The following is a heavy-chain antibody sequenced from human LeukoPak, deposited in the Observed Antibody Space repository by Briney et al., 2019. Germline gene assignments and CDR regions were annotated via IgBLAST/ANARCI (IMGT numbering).Heavy chain of an antibody. CDR1: GFTFSSYW. V-gene: IGHV3-7*03. J-gene: IGHJ4*02. CDR3: ARGQYFSTTYYFDY. CDR2: IKQAGTEK. Sequence: GGSLRLSCAASGFTFSSYWMTWVRQAPGKGLEWVANIKQAGTEKYYVDSVKGRFTISRDNAKNSLFLQMSSLRAEDTAVYFCARGQYFSTTYYFDYWGQGTLVTVSS. D-gene: IGHD2/OR15-2a*01.